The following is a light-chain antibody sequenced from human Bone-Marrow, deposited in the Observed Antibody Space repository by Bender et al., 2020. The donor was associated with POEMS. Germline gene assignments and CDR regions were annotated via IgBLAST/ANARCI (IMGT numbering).Light chain of an antibody. CDR1: STDVGSDNL. Sequence: QSALTQPASVSGSPGQSITISCTGTSTDVGSDNLVSWYQQHPDKAPKLIIYDVNKRPSGVPDRFSGSKSGSSASMAITGLQAEDEADYYCSLYTDRRVVFGGGTKLTVL. CDR3: SLYTDRRVV. V-gene: IGLV2-14*02. CDR2: DVN. J-gene: IGLJ2*01.